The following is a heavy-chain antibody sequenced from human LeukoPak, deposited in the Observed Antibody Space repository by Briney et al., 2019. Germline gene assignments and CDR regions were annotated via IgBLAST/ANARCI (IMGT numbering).Heavy chain of an antibody. CDR3: ARGSIVGARGLGDY. CDR2: ISYDGSNK. D-gene: IGHD1-26*01. J-gene: IGHJ4*02. CDR1: GFTFSHYG. Sequence: GGSLRLSCGASGFTFSHYGVHWVRQAPGKGLEWVAVISYDGSNKYYADSVKGRFTISRDNSKNTVFLQMNSLRPDDTAVYYCARGSIVGARGLGDYWGQGTLVTVSS. V-gene: IGHV3-30*03.